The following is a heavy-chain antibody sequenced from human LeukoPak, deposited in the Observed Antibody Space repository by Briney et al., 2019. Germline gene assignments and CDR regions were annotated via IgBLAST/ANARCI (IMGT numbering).Heavy chain of an antibody. CDR1: GYTFTGHY. CDR2: FNPNSGAT. D-gene: IGHD4-23*01. Sequence: GSSVKLSCKASGYTFTGHYMHWVRQPPGQGVEWMGWFNPNSGATTFAQKFQGRGTMTRDTSITTADMELSRLRSHDTAVYYCAREMTPVGGSPLSWFDPWGQGTLVTVSS. CDR3: AREMTPVGGSPLSWFDP. V-gene: IGHV1-2*02. J-gene: IGHJ5*02.